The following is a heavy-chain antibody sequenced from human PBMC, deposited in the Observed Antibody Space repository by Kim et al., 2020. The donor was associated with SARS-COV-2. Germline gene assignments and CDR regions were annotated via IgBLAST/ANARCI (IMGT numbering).Heavy chain of an antibody. J-gene: IGHJ6*02. D-gene: IGHD3-16*01. CDR2: IYYSGST. Sequence: SETLSLTCTVPGGSISSYYWSWIRQPPGKGLEWIGYIYYSGSTNYNPSLKSRVTISVDTSKNQFSLKLSSVTAADTAVYYCARLGLWDYYYYGMDVWGQGTTVTVSS. CDR1: GGSISSYY. CDR3: ARLGLWDYYYYGMDV. V-gene: IGHV4-59*01.